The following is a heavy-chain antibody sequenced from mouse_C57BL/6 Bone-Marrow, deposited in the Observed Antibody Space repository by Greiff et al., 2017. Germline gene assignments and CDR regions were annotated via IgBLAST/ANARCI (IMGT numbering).Heavy chain of an antibody. V-gene: IGHV1-22*01. Sequence: VQLQQSGPELVKPGASVKMSCKASGYTFTDYNMHWVKQSHGKSLEWIGYINPNNGGTSYNQKFKGKATLTVNKSSSTAYMELRSLTSEDSAVYYCARSYYYGSRRGYAMDYWGQGTSVTVSS. J-gene: IGHJ4*01. D-gene: IGHD1-1*01. CDR3: ARSYYYGSRRGYAMDY. CDR1: GYTFTDYN. CDR2: INPNNGGT.